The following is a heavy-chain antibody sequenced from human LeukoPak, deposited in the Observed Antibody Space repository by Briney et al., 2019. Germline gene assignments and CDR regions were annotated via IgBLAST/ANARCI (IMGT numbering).Heavy chain of an antibody. J-gene: IGHJ4*02. D-gene: IGHD2-2*01. CDR1: GFTFSSYW. V-gene: IGHV3-7*01. Sequence: GGSLRLSCAASGFTFSSYWMNWARQAPGKGLEWVANINQGGSEKYYVDSVKGRFTISRDNPKNSLYLQINNLRAEDTAVYYCGRLAHNAWYAIDFWGQGTLVTVSS. CDR3: GRLAHNAWYAIDF. CDR2: INQGGSEK.